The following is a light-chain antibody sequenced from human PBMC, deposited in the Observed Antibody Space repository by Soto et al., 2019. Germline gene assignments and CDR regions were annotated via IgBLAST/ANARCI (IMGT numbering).Light chain of an antibody. CDR2: GAS. CDR1: QRVSSNY. V-gene: IGKV3-20*01. J-gene: IGKJ3*01. CDR3: QQYGRSPLT. Sequence: EIVLTQSPGTLSLSPGESATLSCRASQRVSSNYLAWYQQRPGQAPRLLIYGASSRATGIPDRFSGSGSGTYFILTINRLEPEDFAVYYCQQYGRSPLTFGPGTKVDIE.